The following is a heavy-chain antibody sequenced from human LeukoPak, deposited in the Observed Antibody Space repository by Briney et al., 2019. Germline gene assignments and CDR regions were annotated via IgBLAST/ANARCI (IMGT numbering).Heavy chain of an antibody. V-gene: IGHV3-7*01. Sequence: GGSLRLSCAASGFTFSSYAMSWVRQAPGKGLEWVANIKQDGSEKYCVDSVKGRFTISRDNAKNSLYLQMNSLRAEDTAVYCCARFGGYCSGGSCYSPRENWFDPWGQGTLVTVSS. CDR3: ARFGGYCSGGSCYSPRENWFDP. D-gene: IGHD2-15*01. CDR2: IKQDGSEK. CDR1: GFTFSSYA. J-gene: IGHJ5*02.